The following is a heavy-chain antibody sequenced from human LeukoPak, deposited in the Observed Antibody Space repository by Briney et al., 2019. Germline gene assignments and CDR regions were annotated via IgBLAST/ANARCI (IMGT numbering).Heavy chain of an antibody. CDR3: ANGRSPYYYYYMDV. Sequence: PGGSLRLSCAASGFTFSSYWMSWVRQAPGKGLEWVAHIKQDGSEKYYVDSVKGRLTISRDNAKKSLYLQMNSLRAEDTAVYYCANGRSPYYYYYMDVWGKGTTVTVSS. CDR1: GFTFSSYW. J-gene: IGHJ6*03. D-gene: IGHD2-8*01. CDR2: IKQDGSEK. V-gene: IGHV3-7*03.